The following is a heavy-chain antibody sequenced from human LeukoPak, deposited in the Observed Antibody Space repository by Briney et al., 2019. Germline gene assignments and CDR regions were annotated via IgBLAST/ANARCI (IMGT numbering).Heavy chain of an antibody. CDR1: GYSFTNYW. V-gene: IGHV5-51*01. CDR2: LWPSDSDT. Sequence: GESLKICCEASGYSFTNYWIGWVRQMPERGLELMGILWPSDSDTRYSPSFHGQVTISADKSISTAYLQWSSLKASDSAIYYCATFSGSYFVAYWRQGTLVTVSS. J-gene: IGHJ4*02. D-gene: IGHD1-26*01. CDR3: ATFSGSYFVAY.